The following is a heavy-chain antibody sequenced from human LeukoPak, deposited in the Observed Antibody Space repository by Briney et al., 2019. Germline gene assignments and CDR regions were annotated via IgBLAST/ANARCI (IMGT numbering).Heavy chain of an antibody. CDR2: ISYDGSNK. Sequence: GRSLRLSCAASGFTFSSYAMHWVRQAPGKGLEWVAVISYDGSNKYYADSVKGRFTISRDNSKNTLYLQMNSLRAEDTAVYYCARVRSYYGSGSYDYWGQGTLVTVSS. V-gene: IGHV3-30*04. J-gene: IGHJ4*02. D-gene: IGHD3-10*01. CDR3: ARVRSYYGSGSYDY. CDR1: GFTFSSYA.